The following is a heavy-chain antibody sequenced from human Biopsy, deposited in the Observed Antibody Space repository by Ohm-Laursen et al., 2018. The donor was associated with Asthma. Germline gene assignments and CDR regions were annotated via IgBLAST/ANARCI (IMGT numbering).Heavy chain of an antibody. Sequence: SETLSLTCTVSGGSISSGGYYWSWIRQHPGKVLEWIGYIYYSGSTYYNPSLKSRVTITVDTSKNQFSLKLSSVTAADTAVYYCARGPPVDREDWGQGTLVTVSS. CDR3: ARGPPVDRED. D-gene: IGHD5-24*01. V-gene: IGHV4-31*03. CDR2: IYYSGST. CDR1: GGSISSGGYY. J-gene: IGHJ4*02.